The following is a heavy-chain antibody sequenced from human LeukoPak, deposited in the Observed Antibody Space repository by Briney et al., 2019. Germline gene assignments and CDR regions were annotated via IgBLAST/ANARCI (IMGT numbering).Heavy chain of an antibody. V-gene: IGHV4-59*01. CDR2: IYYSGST. D-gene: IGHD3-22*01. CDR1: GGSISGYY. Sequence: PSETLSLTCTVSGGSISGYYWSWIRQPPGKGLEWIGYIYYSGSTNYNPSLKSRVTISVDTSKNQFSLKLSSVTAADTAVYYCARANGYYYDSSGYYPFDYWGQGTLVTVSS. CDR3: ARANGYYYDSSGYYPFDY. J-gene: IGHJ4*02.